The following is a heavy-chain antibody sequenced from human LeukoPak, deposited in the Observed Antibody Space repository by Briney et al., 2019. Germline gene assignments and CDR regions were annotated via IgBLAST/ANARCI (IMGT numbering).Heavy chain of an antibody. J-gene: IGHJ3*01. CDR2: ISWNNRDI. V-gene: IGHV3-9*01. Sequence: PGGSLRLSCAASGFTFNDFAMHWVRQVPGKGLEWVSGISWNNRDIGYADSVKGRLTFSRDNAKNSLFLQMNSLRAEDTALYYCVKTRNSGSGAFDVWGQGTMVTVSS. D-gene: IGHD3-10*01. CDR3: VKTRNSGSGAFDV. CDR1: GFTFNDFA.